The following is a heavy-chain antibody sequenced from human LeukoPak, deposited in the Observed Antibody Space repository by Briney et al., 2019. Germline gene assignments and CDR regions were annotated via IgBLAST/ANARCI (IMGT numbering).Heavy chain of an antibody. Sequence: GGSLRLSCAASGFTFSDYYMSWVRQAPGKGLEWVSVIYSGGSTYYADSVKGRFTISRDNSKNTLYLQMNSLRAEDTAVYYCARVNSPDFVYWGQGTLVTVSS. D-gene: IGHD4-23*01. J-gene: IGHJ4*02. V-gene: IGHV3-53*01. CDR1: GFTFSDYY. CDR3: ARVNSPDFVY. CDR2: IYSGGST.